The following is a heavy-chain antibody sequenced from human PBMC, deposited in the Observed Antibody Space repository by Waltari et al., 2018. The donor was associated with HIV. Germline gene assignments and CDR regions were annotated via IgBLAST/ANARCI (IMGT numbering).Heavy chain of an antibody. V-gene: IGHV3-23*01. Sequence: EVQLLEYGGGLVQPGGSLRLSCAASEFPFYTYAMSWVRPAPGKGLEWVSTISAIGGSTYYADSVKGRFTISRDNSKNTLYLQMNSLRAEDTAVYYCAKGGYFDTSGYYTPTNYFDYWGQGTLVTVSS. CDR2: ISAIGGST. CDR3: AKGGYFDTSGYYTPTNYFDY. D-gene: IGHD3-22*01. CDR1: EFPFYTYA. J-gene: IGHJ4*02.